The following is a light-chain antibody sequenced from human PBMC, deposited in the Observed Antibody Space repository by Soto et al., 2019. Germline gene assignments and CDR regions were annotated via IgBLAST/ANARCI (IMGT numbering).Light chain of an antibody. V-gene: IGLV2-23*02. CDR2: EVT. J-gene: IGLJ1*01. CDR3: CSDAGSGVYV. Sequence: GGGSSIIKKRTSRDVGGYNFVSWYQQHPGKAPKLLVYEVTKRPSEISIRFSGSKSGNTASLTISGLQAEDEADYYCCSDAGSGVYVFGTGTKVTVL. CDR1: SRDVGGYNF.